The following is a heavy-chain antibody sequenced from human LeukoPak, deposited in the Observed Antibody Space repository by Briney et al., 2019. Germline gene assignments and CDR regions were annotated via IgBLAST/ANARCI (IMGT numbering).Heavy chain of an antibody. CDR2: ISSSSSTI. V-gene: IGHV3-48*01. Sequence: SGGSLRLSCAASGFTFSSYSMNWVRQAPGKGLEWVSYISSSSSTIYYADSVKGRFTISRDNAKNSLYLQMNSLRAEDTAVYYCARDATGYSSGWDWGQGTMVTVSS. CDR1: GFTFSSYS. D-gene: IGHD6-25*01. J-gene: IGHJ3*01. CDR3: ARDATGYSSGWD.